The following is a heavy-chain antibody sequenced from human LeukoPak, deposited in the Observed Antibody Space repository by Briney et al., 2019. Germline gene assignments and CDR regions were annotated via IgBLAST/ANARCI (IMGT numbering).Heavy chain of an antibody. V-gene: IGHV4-59*01. CDR2: IYYSGST. CDR1: GGSISGYY. Sequence: TSETLSLTCTVSGGSISGYYWTWIRQPPGKGLEYVGYIYYSGSTNHNPSLKSRVIISVDTSKNQFSLKLSSVTAADTAVDYCARGRYTFDYWGQGTLVTVSS. CDR3: ARGRYTFDY. J-gene: IGHJ4*02. D-gene: IGHD1-1*01.